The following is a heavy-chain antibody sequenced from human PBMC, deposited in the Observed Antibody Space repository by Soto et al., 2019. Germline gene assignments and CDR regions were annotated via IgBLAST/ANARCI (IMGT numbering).Heavy chain of an antibody. CDR3: ARDCGGDCYDAFDI. Sequence: PSETLSLTCTVSGGSISSGGYCWSWIRQHPGKGLEWIGYIYYSGSTYYNPSLKSRVTISVDTSKNQFSLKLSSVTAADTAVYYCARDCGGDCYDAFDIWGQGTMVTVSS. D-gene: IGHD2-21*02. CDR2: IYYSGST. J-gene: IGHJ3*02. CDR1: GGSISSGGYC. V-gene: IGHV4-31*03.